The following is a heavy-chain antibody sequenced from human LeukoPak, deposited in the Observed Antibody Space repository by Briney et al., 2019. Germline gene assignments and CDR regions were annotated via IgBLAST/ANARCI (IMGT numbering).Heavy chain of an antibody. V-gene: IGHV3-7*03. CDR3: ARENYFSFDY. J-gene: IGHJ4*02. Sequence: GGSLRLSCAASGFSFSFYWMTWVRQAPGKGLEWVANIKPDGSEKYYVDSVRGRCTISRDNTRNTLDLQMNSPRPEDTAVYYCARENYFSFDYWGQGALVTVSS. CDR1: GFSFSFYW. D-gene: IGHD3-16*01. CDR2: IKPDGSEK.